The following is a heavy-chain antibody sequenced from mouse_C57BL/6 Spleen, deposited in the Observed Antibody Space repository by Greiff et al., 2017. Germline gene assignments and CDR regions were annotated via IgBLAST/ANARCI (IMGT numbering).Heavy chain of an antibody. CDR1: GYTFTDYY. CDR3: AREDRGPYSFDY. V-gene: IGHV1-76*01. Sequence: QVHVKQSGAELVRPGASVKLSCKASGYTFTDYYINWVKQRPGQGLEWIARIYPGSGNTYYNEKFKGKATLTAEKSSSTAYMQLSSLTSEDSAVYFCAREDRGPYSFDYWGQGTTLTVSS. CDR2: IYPGSGNT. J-gene: IGHJ2*01.